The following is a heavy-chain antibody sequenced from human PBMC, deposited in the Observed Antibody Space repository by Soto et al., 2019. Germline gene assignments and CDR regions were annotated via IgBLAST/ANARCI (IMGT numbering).Heavy chain of an antibody. Sequence: QVQLVESGGGVVQPGRSLRLSCAASGFTFSSFTMHWVRQAPGKGLEWVAVISYDDGTNKYYADSVKGRFTISRDNPKNTLYLQMNSPRAEDTAVYYCARSIAVAGTPEFDYWGQGTLVTVSS. CDR3: ARSIAVAGTPEFDY. V-gene: IGHV3-30-3*01. D-gene: IGHD6-19*01. CDR2: ISYDDGTNK. CDR1: GFTFSSFT. J-gene: IGHJ4*02.